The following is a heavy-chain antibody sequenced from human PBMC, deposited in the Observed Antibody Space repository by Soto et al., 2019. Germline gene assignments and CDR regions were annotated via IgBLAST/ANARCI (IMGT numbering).Heavy chain of an antibody. CDR2: ISSSASTI. CDR3: ARDCSGGTCYGYYYNGMDV. D-gene: IGHD2-15*01. V-gene: IGHV3-48*03. J-gene: IGHJ6*02. CDR1: GFTFSSFE. Sequence: PGGSLRLSCAASGFTFSSFEMNWVRQAPGKGLEWVSYISSSASTIYYADSVKGRFTISRDNAKNSLYLQMNSLRAEDTAVYYCARDCSGGTCYGYYYNGMDVWGQGTTVTVSS.